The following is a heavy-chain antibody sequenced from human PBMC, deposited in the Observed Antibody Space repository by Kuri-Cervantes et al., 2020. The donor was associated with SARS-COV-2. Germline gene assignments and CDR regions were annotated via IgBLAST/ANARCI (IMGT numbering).Heavy chain of an antibody. CDR1: GFTFSSYW. J-gene: IGHJ5*02. CDR3: ARVDCSSTSCYGVVGWFDP. V-gene: IGHV3-74*01. D-gene: IGHD2-2*01. CDR2: INSDGSST. Sequence: GGSLRPSCAASGFTFSSYWMHWVRQAPGKGLVWVSRINSDGSSTSYADSVKGRFTISRDNAKNTLYLQMNSLRAEDTAVYYCARVDCSSTSCYGVVGWFDPWGQGTLVTVSS.